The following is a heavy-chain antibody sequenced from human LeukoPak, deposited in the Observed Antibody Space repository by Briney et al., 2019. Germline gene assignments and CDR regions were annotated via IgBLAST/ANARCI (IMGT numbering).Heavy chain of an antibody. Sequence: ASVKVSCKVSGYTLTRLFIHWVRQAPGKGLEWMGGIDPDDGETIYSPKFQGRVTMTEETSTDTAHLVLSGLRSEDTAVYFCAAVSGSYTLLDCWGQGTPVTVSS. J-gene: IGHJ4*02. CDR1: GYTLTRLF. CDR2: IDPDDGET. V-gene: IGHV1-24*01. D-gene: IGHD1-26*01. CDR3: AAVSGSYTLLDC.